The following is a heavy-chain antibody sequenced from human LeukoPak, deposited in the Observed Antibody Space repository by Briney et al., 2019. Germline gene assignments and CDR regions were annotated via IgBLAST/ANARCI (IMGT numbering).Heavy chain of an antibody. CDR3: ARGYSGYYAPYAFDI. V-gene: IGHV4-31*03. D-gene: IGHD3-22*01. J-gene: IGHJ3*02. CDR1: GGSISSGGYY. Sequence: SETLSLTCTVSGGSISSGGYYWSWIRQHPGKGLEWIGYIYYSGSTYYNPSLKSRVTISVDTSKNQFSLKLSSVTAADTAVYYCARGYSGYYAPYAFDIWGQGTMVTVSS. CDR2: IYYSGST.